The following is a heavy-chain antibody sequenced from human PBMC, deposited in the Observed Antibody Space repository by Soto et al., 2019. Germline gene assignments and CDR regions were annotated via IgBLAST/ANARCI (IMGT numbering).Heavy chain of an antibody. CDR3: AARCISTSCSIQTDY. CDR1: GFTFTSSA. V-gene: IGHV1-58*01. J-gene: IGHJ4*02. D-gene: IGHD2-2*01. CDR2: IVVGSGNT. Sequence: QMQLVQSGPEVKKPGTSVKVSCKASGFTFTSSAVQWVRQARGQRLEWIGWIVVGSGNTNYAQKFQERVTITRDMSXXTAYMELSSLRSEDTAVYYCAARCISTSCSIQTDYWGQGTLVTVSS.